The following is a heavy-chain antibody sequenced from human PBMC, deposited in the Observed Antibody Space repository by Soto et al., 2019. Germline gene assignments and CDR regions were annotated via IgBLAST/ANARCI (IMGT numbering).Heavy chain of an antibody. CDR2: IAYAVTNI. J-gene: IGHJ6*02. V-gene: IGHV3-30*18. D-gene: IGHD4-17*01. CDR3: AKDLQSYGDYDYYCYGMDV. CDR1: GFTFSTYG. Sequence: QVQLVESGGGEVQPGRSLTISCAASGFTFSTYGMHWVRQTPGKGLEWVAVIAYAVTNIFYSDTVKGRFTISRDNFKNTLTLQMNSLRADDTAVYSCAKDLQSYGDYDYYCYGMDVWGLGTRVTVSS.